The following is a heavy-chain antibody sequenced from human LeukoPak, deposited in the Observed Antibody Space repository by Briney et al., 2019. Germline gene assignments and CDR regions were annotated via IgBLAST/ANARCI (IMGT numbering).Heavy chain of an antibody. CDR1: GGSISSYY. Sequence: PSETLSLTCTVSGGSISSYYWSWIRQPAGKGLEWIGRIYTSGSTNYNPSLKSRVTISVDTSKNQFSLKLSSVTAADTAVYYCARHAPMILRYFDWTNIPPDYWGQGTLVTVSS. CDR2: IYTSGST. J-gene: IGHJ4*02. D-gene: IGHD3-9*01. CDR3: ARHAPMILRYFDWTNIPPDY. V-gene: IGHV4-4*07.